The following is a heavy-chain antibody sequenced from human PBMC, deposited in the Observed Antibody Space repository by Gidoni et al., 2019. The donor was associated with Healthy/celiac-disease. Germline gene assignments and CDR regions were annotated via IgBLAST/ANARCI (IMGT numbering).Heavy chain of an antibody. CDR2: IWYDGSNK. V-gene: IGHV3-33*01. J-gene: IGHJ6*02. D-gene: IGHD6-13*01. CDR3: ARDLQQQLPKAIKRYHYYYGMDV. CDR1: GFTFSSYG. Sequence: QVQLVESGGGVVQPGRSLRLSCAASGFTFSSYGMHWVRQAPGKGLEWVAVIWYDGSNKYYADSVKGRFTISRDNSKNTLYLQMNSLRAEDTAVYYCARDLQQQLPKAIKRYHYYYGMDVWGQGTTVTVSS.